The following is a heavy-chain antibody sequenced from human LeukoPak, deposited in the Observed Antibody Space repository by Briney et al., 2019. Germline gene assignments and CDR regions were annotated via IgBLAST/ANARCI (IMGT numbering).Heavy chain of an antibody. CDR2: ISGNSGST. CDR1: GFTFSSYA. D-gene: IGHD6-19*01. Sequence: PGGSLRLSCAASGFTFSSYAMSWVRQAPGKGLEWVSTISGNSGSTYYADSVKGRFTVSRDNSKNTLYLQMNSLRAEDTAVYYCTKRRGSGDLPRASDHWGQGTLVTVSS. CDR3: TKRRGSGDLPRASDH. V-gene: IGHV3-23*01. J-gene: IGHJ4*02.